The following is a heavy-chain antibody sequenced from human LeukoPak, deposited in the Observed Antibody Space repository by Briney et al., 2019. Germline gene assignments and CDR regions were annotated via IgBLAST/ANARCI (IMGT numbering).Heavy chain of an antibody. J-gene: IGHJ4*02. D-gene: IGHD1-26*01. Sequence: GGSLRLSCTASGFTFGDYAVRWFCQAPGKGLEWVDFIRRKAYGGAAEYAASVKGRFPISRDASKTFAYLQMHSLKTEGTAVYCCNRDPQFPPGLTVGAILNYWGQGTLVTVSS. CDR2: IRRKAYGGAA. CDR1: GFTFGDYA. CDR3: NRDPQFPPGLTVGAILNY. V-gene: IGHV3-49*03.